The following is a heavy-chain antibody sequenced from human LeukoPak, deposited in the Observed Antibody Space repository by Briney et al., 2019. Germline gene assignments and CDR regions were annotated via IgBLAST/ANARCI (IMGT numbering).Heavy chain of an antibody. Sequence: SQTLSLTCAISGDSVSSNSATWNWIRKSPSRGLEWLGRTYYRSKWYNEYAASVKSRTTINPDTSKNQFSLHLNSVTPEGTAVYYCAGSHSSAWYPDCWGQGTLVTVSS. J-gene: IGHJ4*02. CDR1: GDSVSSNSAT. V-gene: IGHV6-1*01. CDR2: TYYRSKWYN. D-gene: IGHD6-13*01. CDR3: AGSHSSAWYPDC.